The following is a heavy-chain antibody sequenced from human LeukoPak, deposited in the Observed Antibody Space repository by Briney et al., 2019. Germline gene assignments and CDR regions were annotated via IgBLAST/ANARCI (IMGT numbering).Heavy chain of an antibody. J-gene: IGHJ5*02. Sequence: SVKVSCKASGGTFSSYAISWVRQAPGQGLEWMGGIIPIFGTANYAQKFQGRVTITADESTSTDYMELSSLRSEDTAVYYCARVFTMVRGAFDPWGQGTLVTVSS. CDR1: GGTFSSYA. D-gene: IGHD3-10*01. CDR3: ARVFTMVRGAFDP. CDR2: IIPIFGTA. V-gene: IGHV1-69*01.